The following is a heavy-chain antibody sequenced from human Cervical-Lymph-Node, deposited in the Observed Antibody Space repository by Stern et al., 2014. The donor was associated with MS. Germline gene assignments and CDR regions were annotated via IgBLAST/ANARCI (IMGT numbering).Heavy chain of an antibody. Sequence: GQLVESGPEVRKPGESLKISCKAYGYMFTNYWIGWVRQTPGKGLEWMGLVYPDDSDTRYSPSFQGQVIISADKSTGTAYLHWSSLKASDSAIYYCAKGAPPDSWGQGTLVTVSS. CDR2: VYPDDSDT. D-gene: IGHD4/OR15-4a*01. V-gene: IGHV5-51*03. J-gene: IGHJ5*01. CDR3: AKGAPPDS. CDR1: GYMFTNYW.